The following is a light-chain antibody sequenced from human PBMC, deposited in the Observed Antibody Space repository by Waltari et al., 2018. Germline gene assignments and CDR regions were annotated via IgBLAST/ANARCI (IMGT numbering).Light chain of an antibody. V-gene: IGKV1-39*01. J-gene: IGKJ5*01. Sequence: DIQMTQSPSSLSASLGDRATIPGRASQTISTYFHWYQQKPGKARKLLIHAASNLQSGFSSRFSGRGSGTDLTLTISSLQPEDFATYYCQQSYSTLITFGQGTRLEI. CDR3: QQSYSTLIT. CDR1: QTISTY. CDR2: AAS.